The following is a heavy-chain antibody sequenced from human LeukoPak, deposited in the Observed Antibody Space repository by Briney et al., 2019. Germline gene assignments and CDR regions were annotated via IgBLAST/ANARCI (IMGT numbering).Heavy chain of an antibody. CDR2: IWYDASNK. V-gene: IGHV3-33*01. Sequence: GGSLRLSCAAAGFTFSSYGMHWVRQAPGKGLEWVAVIWYDASNKYYADSVEGRFTISRDNSKNTLYLQMNSLRAEDTAVYYCARSPEYYYYYMDVWGKGTTVTVSS. J-gene: IGHJ6*03. CDR3: ARSPEYYYYYMDV. CDR1: GFTFSSYG.